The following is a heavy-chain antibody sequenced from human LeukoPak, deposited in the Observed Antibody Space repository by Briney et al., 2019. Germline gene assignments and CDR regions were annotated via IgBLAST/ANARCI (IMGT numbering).Heavy chain of an antibody. CDR3: ARDSIRQQLYYFDY. V-gene: IGHV3-23*01. Sequence: GGTLRLSCAASGFTFSSYGMSWVRQAPGKGLEWVSAISGSGGSTYYADSVKGRFTISRDNSKNTLYLQMDSLRADDTAVYSCARDSIRQQLYYFDYWGRGTLVTVSS. D-gene: IGHD6-13*01. J-gene: IGHJ4*02. CDR2: ISGSGGST. CDR1: GFTFSSYG.